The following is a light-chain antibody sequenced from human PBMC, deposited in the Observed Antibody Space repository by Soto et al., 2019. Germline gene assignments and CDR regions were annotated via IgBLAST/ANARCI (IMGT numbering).Light chain of an antibody. CDR3: GTWDNSLSAGV. V-gene: IGLV1-51*01. CDR2: DNN. J-gene: IGLJ2*01. CDR1: SSNIGNNY. Sequence: QSVLTQPPSVSVAPGQKVTISCTGSSSNIGNNYVSWYQQVPGTAPKVLIYDNNKRPSGIPDRFSGSKSGTSATLGITGLQTEDEADYYCGTWDNSLSAGVFGAGTQLTVL.